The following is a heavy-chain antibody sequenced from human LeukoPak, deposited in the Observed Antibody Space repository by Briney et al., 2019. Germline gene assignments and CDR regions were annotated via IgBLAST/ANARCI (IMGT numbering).Heavy chain of an antibody. CDR3: ARGGELEGAFDI. J-gene: IGHJ3*02. Sequence: GASVKVSCKASGHTFTTHYMHWVRQAPGQGLEWMGIINPSGGSTRYAQKFQGRVTVTSDTSTSTVYMELSSLRSDDTAVYYCARGGELEGAFDIWGQGTMVTVSS. D-gene: IGHD1-26*01. CDR1: GHTFTTHY. V-gene: IGHV1-46*01. CDR2: INPSGGST.